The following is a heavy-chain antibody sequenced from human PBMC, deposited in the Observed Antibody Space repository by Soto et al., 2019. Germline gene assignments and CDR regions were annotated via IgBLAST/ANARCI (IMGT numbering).Heavy chain of an antibody. Sequence: SDTLSLTCTVSGGSISSYYWSWIRQPPGKGLEWIATIYYSGSTYYNPSLKSRVTISVDTSKNQFSLKLTSVTASDTAVYYCARQRYYESAGYYFNYFDYWGQGNLVTVSS. J-gene: IGHJ4*01. V-gene: IGHV4-59*08. CDR3: ARQRYYESAGYYFNYFDY. CDR1: GGSISSYY. D-gene: IGHD3-22*01. CDR2: IYYSGST.